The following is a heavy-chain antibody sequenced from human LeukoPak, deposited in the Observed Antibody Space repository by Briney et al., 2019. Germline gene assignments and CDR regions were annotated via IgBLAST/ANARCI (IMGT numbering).Heavy chain of an antibody. D-gene: IGHD4-17*01. CDR1: GFTFDDYT. J-gene: IGHJ4*02. CDR2: ISWDGGST. V-gene: IGHV3-43*01. Sequence: GGSLRLSCAASGFTFDDYTMHWVRQAPGKGLEWVSLISWDGGSTYYADSVKGRFTISRDNAKNSLYLQMNSLRAEDTALYYCAKSVSGDYPFDYWGQGTLVTVSS. CDR3: AKSVSGDYPFDY.